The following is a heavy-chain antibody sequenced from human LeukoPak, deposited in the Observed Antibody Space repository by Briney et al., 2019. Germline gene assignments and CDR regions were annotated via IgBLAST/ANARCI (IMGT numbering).Heavy chain of an antibody. J-gene: IGHJ6*03. CDR3: ARIRGSTLPISYMDV. D-gene: IGHD6-13*01. CDR1: GFRFGGYS. CDR2: ISVSGTI. Sequence: GGSLRLSCTASGFRFGGYSIHWVRRAPGKGLEWLSYISVSGTIHADSVMGRVTVSRDNAKNSLYLQMNSLRVEDTAVCYCARIRGSTLPISYMDVWGKGTTVTVSS. V-gene: IGHV3-69-1*01.